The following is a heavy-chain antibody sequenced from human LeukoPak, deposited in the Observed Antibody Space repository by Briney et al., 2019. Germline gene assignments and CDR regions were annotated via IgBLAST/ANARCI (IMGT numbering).Heavy chain of an antibody. J-gene: IGHJ4*02. CDR2: IYTSGST. Sequence: SETLSLTCTVSGGSISSYYWSWIRQPAGKGLEWIGRIYTSGSTNYNPSLKSRVTISVDTSKNQFSLKLSSVTAADTAVYYCARGPIAYCGGDCYLDYWGQGTLVTVSS. CDR1: GGSISSYY. V-gene: IGHV4-4*07. D-gene: IGHD2-21*02. CDR3: ARGPIAYCGGDCYLDY.